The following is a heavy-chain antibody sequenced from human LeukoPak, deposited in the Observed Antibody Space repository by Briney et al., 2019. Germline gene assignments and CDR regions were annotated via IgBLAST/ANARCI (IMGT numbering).Heavy chain of an antibody. J-gene: IGHJ4*02. D-gene: IGHD3-10*01. Sequence: GGSLRLSCAASGFTFSSYAMSWVRQAPGKGLEWVSVISNSGGSTFYADSVKGRFTISRDNSKNTLYLQMNSLRAEDTAVYYCAKRASGSGTSLYYFDYWGQGTLVIVSS. CDR3: AKRASGSGTSLYYFDY. V-gene: IGHV3-23*01. CDR1: GFTFSSYA. CDR2: ISNSGGST.